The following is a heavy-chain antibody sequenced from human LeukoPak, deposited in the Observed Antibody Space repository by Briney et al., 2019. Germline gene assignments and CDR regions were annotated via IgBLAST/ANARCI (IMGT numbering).Heavy chain of an antibody. V-gene: IGHV3-53*01. J-gene: IGHJ4*02. Sequence: GGSLRLSCAASGFTVSSNYMSWVRQAPGKGLEWVSVIYSGGSTYYADSVKGRFTISRDNSKNTLYLQMNSLRAEDTAVYYCAREGGDYVWGSYRIFDYWGQGTLVTVSS. D-gene: IGHD3-16*02. CDR1: GFTVSSNY. CDR3: AREGGDYVWGSYRIFDY. CDR2: IYSGGST.